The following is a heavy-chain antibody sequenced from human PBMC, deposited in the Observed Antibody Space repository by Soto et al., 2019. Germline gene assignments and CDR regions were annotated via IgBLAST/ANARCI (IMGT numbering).Heavy chain of an antibody. Sequence: GGSLRLSCAASGFTFSSYSMNWVRQAPGKGLEWVSSISSSSSYIYYADSVKGRFTISRDNAKNSLYLQMNSLRAEDTAVYYCARDGDIVVVPAAMVPYYYGMDVWGQGTTVTVSS. CDR1: GFTFSSYS. D-gene: IGHD2-2*01. CDR3: ARDGDIVVVPAAMVPYYYGMDV. J-gene: IGHJ6*02. V-gene: IGHV3-21*01. CDR2: ISSSSSYI.